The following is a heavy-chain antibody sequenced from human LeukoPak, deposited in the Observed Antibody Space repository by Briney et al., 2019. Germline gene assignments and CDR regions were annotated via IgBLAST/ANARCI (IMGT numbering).Heavy chain of an antibody. V-gene: IGHV3-21*01. CDR2: ISSSSSYI. J-gene: IGHJ4*02. CDR3: SRHITCSGGSCYRY. D-gene: IGHD2-15*01. Sequence: GGSLRLSCAASGFTFSSYSMNWVRQAPGKGLEWVSSISSSSSYIYYADSVKVRFTISRYNAKNSLYLQMNSRRDEDTAVDYCSRHITCSGGSCYRYWGPGTLVTVSS. CDR1: GFTFSSYS.